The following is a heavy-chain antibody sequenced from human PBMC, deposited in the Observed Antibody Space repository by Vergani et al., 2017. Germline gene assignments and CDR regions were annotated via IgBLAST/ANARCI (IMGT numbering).Heavy chain of an antibody. CDR2: INHSGST. V-gene: IGHV4-34*01. Sequence: QVQLQQWGAGLLKPSETLSLTCAVYGGSFSGYYWSWIRQPPGKGLEWIGEINHSGSTNYNPSLKSRVTISVDTSKNQFSLKLSSVTAADTAVYYCARVKTCDYDSSGATAPDYFDYWGQGTLVTVSS. D-gene: IGHD3-22*01. CDR3: ARVKTCDYDSSGATAPDYFDY. J-gene: IGHJ4*02. CDR1: GGSFSGYY.